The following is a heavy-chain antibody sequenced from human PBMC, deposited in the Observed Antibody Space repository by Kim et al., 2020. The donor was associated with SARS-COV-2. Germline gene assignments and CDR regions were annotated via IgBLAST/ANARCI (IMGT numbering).Heavy chain of an antibody. CDR3: AAYYYDSSGSMNYYYYGMDV. V-gene: IGHV1-24*01. CDR2: FDPEDGET. Sequence: ASVKVSCKISGYTLTELSMHWVRQAPGKGLEWMGGFDPEDGETIYAQKFQGRVTMTEDTSTDTAYMELSSLRSEDTAVYYCAAYYYDSSGSMNYYYYGMDVWGQGTTVTVSS. CDR1: GYTLTELS. D-gene: IGHD3-22*01. J-gene: IGHJ6*02.